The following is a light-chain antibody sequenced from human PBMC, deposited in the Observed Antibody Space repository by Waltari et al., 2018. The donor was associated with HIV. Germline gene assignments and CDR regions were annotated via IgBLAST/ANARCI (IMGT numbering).Light chain of an antibody. CDR2: DAS. CDR3: QQRSNWPGT. CDR1: QNIRNY. V-gene: IGKV3-11*01. Sequence: EIVLTQSPVTLSLSPGEGANLSCSASQNIRNYLGWYQQRSGQPPRLLIYDASTRATGIPARFTGSGSGTDFTLTSDSLEPEDFAMYYCQQRSNWPGTFGPGTRVDVK. J-gene: IGKJ1*01.